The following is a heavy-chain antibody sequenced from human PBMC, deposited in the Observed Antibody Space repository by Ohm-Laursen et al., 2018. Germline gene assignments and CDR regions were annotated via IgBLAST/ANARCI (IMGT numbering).Heavy chain of an antibody. CDR3: ARESGGIDI. CDR2: IYYSGST. Sequence: SETLSLTCPVSGGSISSYYWSWIRQPPRKGLEWIGYIYYSGSTNYNPSLKSRVAISVDTSKNQFSLKLSSVTAADTAVYYCARESGGIDIWGQGTMVTVSS. J-gene: IGHJ3*02. CDR1: GGSISSYY. D-gene: IGHD3-3*01. V-gene: IGHV4-59*01.